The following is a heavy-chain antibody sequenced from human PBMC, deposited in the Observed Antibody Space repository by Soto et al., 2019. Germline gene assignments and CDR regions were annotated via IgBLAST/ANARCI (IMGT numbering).Heavy chain of an antibody. V-gene: IGHV5-51*01. D-gene: IGHD3-3*01. CDR3: ARHRWAFLANYYSFYGMDV. CDR1: GYSFTSYW. J-gene: IGHJ6*02. CDR2: IYPGDSDT. Sequence: VESLKISCKGSGYSFTSYWIGWVRQMPGKGLEWMGIIYPGDSDTRYSPSFQGQVTISADKSISTAYLQWSSLKASDTAMYYCARHRWAFLANYYSFYGMDVWGQGTTVTVS.